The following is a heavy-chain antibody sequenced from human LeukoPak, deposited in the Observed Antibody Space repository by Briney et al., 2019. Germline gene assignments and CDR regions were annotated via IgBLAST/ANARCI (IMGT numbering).Heavy chain of an antibody. V-gene: IGHV3-74*01. Sequence: GGSLRLSCTASGFTFSMYWMHWVRQAPGKGLVWVSRINPDGSTASYAGSVEGRFTISRDNSKNTLYLQMNSLRAEDTAVYYCARVLYTSGWFGTFAYWGQGTLVTVSS. J-gene: IGHJ4*02. CDR2: INPDGSTA. CDR3: ARVLYTSGWFGTFAY. D-gene: IGHD6-19*01. CDR1: GFTFSMYW.